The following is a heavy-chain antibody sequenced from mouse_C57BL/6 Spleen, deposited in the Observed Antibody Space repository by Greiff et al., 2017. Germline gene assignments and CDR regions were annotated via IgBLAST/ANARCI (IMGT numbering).Heavy chain of an antibody. CDR2: IYPSDSET. CDR1: GYTFTSYW. J-gene: IGHJ3*01. Sequence: QVQLQQPGAELVRPGSSVKLSCKASGYTFTSYWMDWVKQRPGQGLEWIGNIYPSDSETHYNQKFKDKATLTVDKSSSTAYMQLSSLTSEDSAVYYCARGKDPAWFAYWGQGTLVTVSA. V-gene: IGHV1-61*01. CDR3: ARGKDPAWFAY.